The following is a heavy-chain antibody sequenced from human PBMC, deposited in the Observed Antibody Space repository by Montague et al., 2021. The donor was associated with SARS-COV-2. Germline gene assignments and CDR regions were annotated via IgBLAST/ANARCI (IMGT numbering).Heavy chain of an antibody. Sequence: SETLSLTCAVYDGSFSAYYWSWIRQPPGKGLEWIGEINHSGSTNYNPSLKSRVTISVDTSKNQFSLKLSSVTAADTAVYYCARTDYISSWFGAKKWFDPWGQGTLVTVSS. CDR3: ARTDYISSWFGAKKWFDP. CDR2: INHSGST. J-gene: IGHJ5*02. D-gene: IGHD6-13*01. CDR1: DGSFSAYY. V-gene: IGHV4-34*01.